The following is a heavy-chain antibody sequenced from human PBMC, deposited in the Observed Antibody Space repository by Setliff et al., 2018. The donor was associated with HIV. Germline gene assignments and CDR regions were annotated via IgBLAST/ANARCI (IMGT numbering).Heavy chain of an antibody. Sequence: PSETLSLTCTVSGGSIGGYYWSWIRQPPGTGLEWLGCIYSGGSTNYNPSLESRVTISLDTSKNQFSLRLTYVTAADTAVYYCASVRSYGSAYDAFDVWGPGTMFTVSS. CDR1: GGSIGGYY. CDR2: IYSGGST. CDR3: ASVRSYGSAYDAFDV. D-gene: IGHD3-10*01. J-gene: IGHJ3*01. V-gene: IGHV4-4*08.